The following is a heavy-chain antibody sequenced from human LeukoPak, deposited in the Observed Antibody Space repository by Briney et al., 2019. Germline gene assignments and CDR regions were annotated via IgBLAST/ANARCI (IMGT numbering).Heavy chain of an antibody. V-gene: IGHV3-21*01. D-gene: IGHD2-15*01. CDR3: ASGDIVVVVAANRSNWFDP. CDR2: ISSSSSYI. Sequence: GGSLRLSCAASGFTFSSYSMNWVRQAPGKGLEWVSSISSSSSYIYYADSVKGRFTISRDNAKNSLYLQMNSLRAEGTAVYYCASGDIVVVVAANRSNWFDPWGQGTLVTVSS. J-gene: IGHJ5*02. CDR1: GFTFSSYS.